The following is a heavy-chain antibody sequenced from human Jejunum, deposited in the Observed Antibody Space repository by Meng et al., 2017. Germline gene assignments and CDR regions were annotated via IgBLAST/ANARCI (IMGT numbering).Heavy chain of an antibody. V-gene: IGHV1-3*01. Sequence: QVQRVVSGAEVKNPGASVKVSCKASGYSFTTYAIHWVRQAPGQGLEWMGWINVDTGDTRYSQKFQGRLTITRDTSASTAYLELSSLTSEDTAVYFCARNTVGTTTLDYWGQGTLVTVSS. CDR2: INVDTGDT. D-gene: IGHD1-26*01. CDR1: GYSFTTYA. J-gene: IGHJ4*02. CDR3: ARNTVGTTTLDY.